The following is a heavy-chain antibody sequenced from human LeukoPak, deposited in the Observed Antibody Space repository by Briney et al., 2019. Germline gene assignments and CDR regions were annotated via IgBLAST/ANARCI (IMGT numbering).Heavy chain of an antibody. V-gene: IGHV3-74*01. J-gene: IGHJ4*02. Sequence: GGSLRLSCAASGFTFSRHWMHWVRQAPGKGLVWISRINSDASDTNYADFVKGRFTNSRDNAKNTVYLQINSLRDEDTAVYYCARICSSTDCLIPDWGQGTLVTVSS. CDR1: GFTFSRHW. CDR2: INSDASDT. CDR3: ARICSSTDCLIPD. D-gene: IGHD2-2*01.